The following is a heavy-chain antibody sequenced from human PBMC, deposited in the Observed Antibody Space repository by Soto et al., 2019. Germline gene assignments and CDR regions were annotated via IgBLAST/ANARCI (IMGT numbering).Heavy chain of an antibody. V-gene: IGHV4-34*01. J-gene: IGHJ6*02. Sequence: SETLSLTCAVYGGSFSGYYWSWIRQPPGKGLEWIGEINHSGSTNYNPSLKSRVTISVDTSKNQFSLKLSSATAADTAVYYCARGQEGQTYYYYYGMDVWGQGTRVTVSS. CDR2: INHSGST. D-gene: IGHD2-21*01. CDR3: ARGQEGQTYYYYYGMDV. CDR1: GGSFSGYY.